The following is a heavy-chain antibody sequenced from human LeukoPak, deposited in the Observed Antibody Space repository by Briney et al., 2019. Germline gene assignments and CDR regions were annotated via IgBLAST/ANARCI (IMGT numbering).Heavy chain of an antibody. CDR3: ARWDPRAYYYGMDV. Sequence: GASVKVSYKASGYTFTSYAINWVRQATGQGLEWMGWMNPNSGNTGYAQKFQGRVTMTRNTSISTAYMELSSLRSEDTAAYYCARWDPRAYYYGMDVWGQGTTVTVSS. J-gene: IGHJ6*02. CDR1: GYTFTSYA. D-gene: IGHD1-26*01. CDR2: MNPNSGNT. V-gene: IGHV1-8*01.